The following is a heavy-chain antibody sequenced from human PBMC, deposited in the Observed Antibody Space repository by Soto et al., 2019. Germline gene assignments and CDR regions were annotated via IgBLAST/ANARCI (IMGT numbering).Heavy chain of an antibody. CDR1: GGSISSYY. D-gene: IGHD4-17*01. CDR3: ARAHYGDYMFDY. Sequence: PSETLSLTCTVSGGSISSYYWSWIRQPPGKGLEWIGYIYYSGSTNYNPSLKSRVTISVDTSKNQFSLKLSSVTAADTAVYYCARAHYGDYMFDYWGQGTLVTVS. V-gene: IGHV4-59*01. J-gene: IGHJ4*02. CDR2: IYYSGST.